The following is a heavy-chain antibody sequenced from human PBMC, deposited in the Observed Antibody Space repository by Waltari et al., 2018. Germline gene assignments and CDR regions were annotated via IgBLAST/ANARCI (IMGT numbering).Heavy chain of an antibody. Sequence: EVQLVQSVAEVKKPGAAARISCRASGSTSTDYYIHWIQQDPGKGLTWMGRVDPELGDTVFVTQFQGRLTLTADTSRDTAYMELTSLHYDDTAVYYCARGPLGAAHWFDSWGQGTLVTVSS. CDR2: VDPELGDT. CDR1: GSTSTDYY. D-gene: IGHD1-26*01. V-gene: IGHV1-69-2*01. J-gene: IGHJ5*01. CDR3: ARGPLGAAHWFDS.